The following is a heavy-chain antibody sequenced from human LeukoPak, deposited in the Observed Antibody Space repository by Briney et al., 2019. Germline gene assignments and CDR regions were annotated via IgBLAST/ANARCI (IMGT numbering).Heavy chain of an antibody. CDR2: IYYSGST. CDR3: ARATLWAANAD. Sequence: SETLSLTCTVSGGSISSYYWSWIRQPPGKGLEWIGYIYYSGSTNYNPSLKSRVTISVDTSKNQFSLKLSSVTAAGTAVYYCARATLWAANADWGQGTLVTVSS. J-gene: IGHJ4*02. V-gene: IGHV4-59*01. D-gene: IGHD1-26*01. CDR1: GGSISSYY.